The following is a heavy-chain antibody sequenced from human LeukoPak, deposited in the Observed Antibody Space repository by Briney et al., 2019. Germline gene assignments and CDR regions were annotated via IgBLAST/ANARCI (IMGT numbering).Heavy chain of an antibody. J-gene: IGHJ3*02. CDR1: GFTFSSYG. Sequence: GSLRLSCAASGFTFSSYGMHWVRQAPGKGLEWVAVISYDGSNKYYADSVKGRFTISRDNSKSTQYLQMNSLRAEDTSLYYCAKSQSGSVDAFDIWGQGTMVAVSS. D-gene: IGHD3-10*01. CDR2: ISYDGSNK. CDR3: AKSQSGSVDAFDI. V-gene: IGHV3-30*18.